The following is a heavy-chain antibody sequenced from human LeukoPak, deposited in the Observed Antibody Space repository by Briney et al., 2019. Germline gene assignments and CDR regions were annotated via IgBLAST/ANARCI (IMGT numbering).Heavy chain of an antibody. CDR2: ISSSSSYI. V-gene: IGHV3-21*01. D-gene: IGHD6-13*01. Sequence: GGSLRLSCAASGFTFSSYSMNWVRQAPGKGLEWVSSISSSSSYIYYADSVKGRFTISRDNAKNSLYLQMNSLRAEDTAVYYCARGGWIAAAGTDYWGQGTLVTVSS. J-gene: IGHJ4*02. CDR3: ARGGWIAAAGTDY. CDR1: GFTFSSYS.